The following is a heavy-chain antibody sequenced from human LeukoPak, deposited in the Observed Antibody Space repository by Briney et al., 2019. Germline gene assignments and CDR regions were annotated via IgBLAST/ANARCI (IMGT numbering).Heavy chain of an antibody. J-gene: IGHJ4*02. D-gene: IGHD3-16*01. V-gene: IGHV4-59*01. CDR3: TRGYYEDFAY. CDR2: VDYNGAT. Sequence: PSETLSLTCAVSGASISSDHWNWIRQLPGKGLEWIGNVDYNGATKYNPSLQSRITISLDTSKNQFSLTLTSVTAAETALYSCTRGYYEDFAYWAKETLVTVPS. CDR1: GASISSDH.